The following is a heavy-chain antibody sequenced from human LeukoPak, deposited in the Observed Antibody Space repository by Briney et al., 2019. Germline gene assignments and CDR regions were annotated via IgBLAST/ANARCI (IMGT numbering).Heavy chain of an antibody. D-gene: IGHD6-13*01. Sequence: SETLSLTCTVSGGPISSSSYYWGWIRQPPGKGLEWIGRIYFSGTTYYNPSLQSRVTISVDTAKNQFSLKVTSVTAADTAAYYCARGGGQELLDAFDIWGQGTMVTVSS. CDR2: IYFSGTT. CDR1: GGPISSSSYY. J-gene: IGHJ3*02. V-gene: IGHV4-39*07. CDR3: ARGGGQELLDAFDI.